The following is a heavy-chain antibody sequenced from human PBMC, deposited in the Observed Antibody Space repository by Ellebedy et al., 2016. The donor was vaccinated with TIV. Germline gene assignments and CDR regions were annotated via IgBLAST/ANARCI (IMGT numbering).Heavy chain of an antibody. J-gene: IGHJ5*02. Sequence: GESLKISCVASGFSFRSYWMSWVRQAPGKGLEWVANIRDDSEKYYVDSVKGRFTISRDNSENSLYLQMHNLRADDTAVYFCARRGSYGDYAVQINNWFDRWGPGTLVTVSS. CDR2: IRDDSEK. V-gene: IGHV3-7*01. D-gene: IGHD4-17*01. CDR3: ARRGSYGDYAVQINNWFDR. CDR1: GFSFRSYW.